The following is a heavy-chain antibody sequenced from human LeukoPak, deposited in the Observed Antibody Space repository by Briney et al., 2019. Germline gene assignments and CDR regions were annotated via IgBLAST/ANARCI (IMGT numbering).Heavy chain of an antibody. CDR3: ARDSGDTVVTRGAYGY. CDR2: IIPIFGTA. V-gene: IGHV1-69*01. J-gene: IGHJ4*02. CDR1: GGTFSSYA. Sequence: SVKVSCTASGGTFSSYAISWVRQAPGQGLEWMGGIIPIFGTANYAQKFQGRVTITADESTSTAYMELSSLRSEDTAVYYCARDSGDTVVTRGAYGYWGQGTLVTVSS. D-gene: IGHD4-23*01.